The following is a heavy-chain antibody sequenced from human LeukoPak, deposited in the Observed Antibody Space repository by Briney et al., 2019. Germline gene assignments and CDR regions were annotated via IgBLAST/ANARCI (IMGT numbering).Heavy chain of an antibody. CDR1: GFTFSSYG. D-gene: IGHD3-10*01. CDR2: ISGSGGRT. J-gene: IGHJ6*03. Sequence: TGGSLRLSCAASGFTFSSYGMSWVRQAPGKGLEWVSAISGSGGRTYYADSVKGRFTISRDNSNNTLYLQMNSLRAEDTAVYNCAKGDFYGSGREYYYYYMDVWGKGTPVTISS. V-gene: IGHV3-23*01. CDR3: AKGDFYGSGREYYYYYMDV.